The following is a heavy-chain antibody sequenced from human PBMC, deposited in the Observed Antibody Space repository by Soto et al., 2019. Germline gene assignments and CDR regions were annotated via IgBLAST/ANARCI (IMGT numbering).Heavy chain of an antibody. CDR2: INPNSGGT. Sequence: TSVKVSCKASGYTFTGYYMHWVRQAPGQGLEWMGWINPNSGGTNYAQKFQGWVTMTRDTSISTAYMELSRLRSDDTAVYYCARARGVLASIAAAGKADYFDYWGQGTLVTVSS. CDR3: ARARGVLASIAAAGKADYFDY. V-gene: IGHV1-2*04. J-gene: IGHJ4*02. D-gene: IGHD6-13*01. CDR1: GYTFTGYY.